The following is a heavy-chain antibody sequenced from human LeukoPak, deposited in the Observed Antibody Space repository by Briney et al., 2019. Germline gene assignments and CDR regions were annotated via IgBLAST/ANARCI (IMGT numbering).Heavy chain of an antibody. CDR2: ISIEGNNE. CDR1: EFPFSSYA. V-gene: IGHV3-30-3*01. Sequence: PGGSRRLSCEASEFPFSSYAMHWVHQPQGKGLEGVAAISIEGNNEYYEDSLKSRFTISRNNSYNKLYMQMNNQRAEYSAVYYCANIRRKYTSGYYYFEGWGKGTLVS. CDR3: ANIRRKYTSGYYYFEG. J-gene: IGHJ4*02. D-gene: IGHD6-25*01.